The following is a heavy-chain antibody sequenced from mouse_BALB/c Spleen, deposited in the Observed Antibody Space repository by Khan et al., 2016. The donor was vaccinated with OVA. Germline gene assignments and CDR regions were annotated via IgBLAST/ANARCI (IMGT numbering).Heavy chain of an antibody. Sequence: QIQLVQSGPELKKPGETVKISCKASGYTFTNQGMNWVKQAPGKGLKWMGWINTYTGEPTYADDFKGRFAFSLETSASTAYLQINNLKNEDMSTYFGARGYWYVDVWGAGATVTVSS. V-gene: IGHV9-1*02. CDR3: ARGYWYVDV. CDR2: INTYTGEP. J-gene: IGHJ1*01. CDR1: GYTFTNQG.